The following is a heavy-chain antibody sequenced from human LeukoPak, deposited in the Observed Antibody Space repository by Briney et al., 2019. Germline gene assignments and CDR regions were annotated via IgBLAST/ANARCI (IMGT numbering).Heavy chain of an antibody. D-gene: IGHD3-10*01. V-gene: IGHV3-7*01. Sequence: GGSLRLSCSASGFTFSNYWMIWVRQSPGKGLEWVAIIKHDGSDKYCVDSVKGRFTISRDNAKNSLYLQMSSLRAEDTAVYYCARGGHRQKEFWGQGTLVTVSS. CDR2: IKHDGSDK. CDR3: ARGGHRQKEF. CDR1: GFTFSNYW. J-gene: IGHJ4*02.